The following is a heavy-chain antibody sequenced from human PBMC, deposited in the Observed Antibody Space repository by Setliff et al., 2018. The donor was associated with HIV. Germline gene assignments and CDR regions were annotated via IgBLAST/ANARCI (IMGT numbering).Heavy chain of an antibody. V-gene: IGHV1-2*04. D-gene: IGHD2-15*01. CDR2: INPNSGGT. CDR1: GFSFNAFY. J-gene: IGHJ6*02. CDR3: ARVEGYCDGVSCYSDYYGMDV. Sequence: GASVKVSCKASGFSFNAFYMHWVRQAPGQGLEYMGWINPNSGGTNYAQKFQGWVTMTSDSSISTAYMELSRLKSDDTAVYYCARVEGYCDGVSCYSDYYGMDVWGQGTTVTLSS.